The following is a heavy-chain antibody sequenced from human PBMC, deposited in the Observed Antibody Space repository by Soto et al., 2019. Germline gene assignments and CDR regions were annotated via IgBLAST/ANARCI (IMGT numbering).Heavy chain of an antibody. J-gene: IGHJ4*02. Sequence: NPGGSLRLSCEGSGFTFSDYYMTWIRQAPGKGLEWVAYINTLSTAIYYADSVKGRFTISRDNAKNSLYLQMNGLRAEDTATYYCARRLQWQLRPLDSWGRGTLVTVSS. CDR1: GFTFSDYY. CDR2: INTLSTAI. V-gene: IGHV3-11*01. D-gene: IGHD6-19*01. CDR3: ARRLQWQLRPLDS.